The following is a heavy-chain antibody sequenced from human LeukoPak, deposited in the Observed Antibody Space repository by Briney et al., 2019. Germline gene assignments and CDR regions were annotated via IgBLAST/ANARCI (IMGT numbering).Heavy chain of an antibody. D-gene: IGHD5-24*01. CDR1: GFTLMGYW. CDR3: VREMATGVDAFDI. Sequence: GRSLSLSCAASGFTLMGYWMHWVRPVQVKGRVWVSRIKSDGSGTSYVDSVKGRFAISRDNAKNAQYLQRDKLRGEDTAVYYCVREMATGVDAFDIWGQGTMVTVFS. J-gene: IGHJ3*02. V-gene: IGHV3-74*01. CDR2: IKSDGSGT.